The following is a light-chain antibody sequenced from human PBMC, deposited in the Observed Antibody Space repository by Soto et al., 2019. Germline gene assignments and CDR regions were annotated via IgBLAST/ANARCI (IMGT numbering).Light chain of an antibody. CDR3: QQRNIWPPVT. CDR1: PSVTNY. V-gene: IGKV3-11*01. CDR2: GAF. J-gene: IGKJ5*01. Sequence: DIVLTQSPATLSVSPGERATLSCRASPSVTNYLAWYQQKPGQAPRLLTHGAFNRATGIPARFSGSGSGTDFTLTISSLEPEDFAVYYCQQRNIWPPVTFGQGTRLEIK.